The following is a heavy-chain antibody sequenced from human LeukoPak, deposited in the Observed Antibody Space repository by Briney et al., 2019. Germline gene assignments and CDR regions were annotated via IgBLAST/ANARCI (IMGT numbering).Heavy chain of an antibody. J-gene: IGHJ5*02. CDR1: GYTFTSYY. V-gene: IGHV1-46*01. CDR3: ARADQYCSTTSCYRWFDP. D-gene: IGHD2-2*02. Sequence: GASVKVSCKASGYTFTSYYMHWVRQAPGQGLEWMGIISPSGGNTNYAQKFQGRVTTTRDTSTSTVYMELSSLRSEDTALYYCARADQYCSTTSCYRWFDPWGQGTLVTVSS. CDR2: ISPSGGNT.